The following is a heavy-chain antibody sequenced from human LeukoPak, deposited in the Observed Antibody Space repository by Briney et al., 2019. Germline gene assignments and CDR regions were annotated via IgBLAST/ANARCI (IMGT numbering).Heavy chain of an antibody. CDR3: ARDQMITFGGVIVAFDY. V-gene: IGHV3-20*04. CDR2: INWNGGST. Sequence: GGSLRLSCVASGFTFDDYGMSWVRQAPGKGLEWVSGINWNGGSTGYADSVKGRFTISRDNAKNSLYLQMNSLRAEDTALYYCARDQMITFGGVIVAFDYWGQGTLVTVSS. D-gene: IGHD3-16*02. J-gene: IGHJ4*02. CDR1: GFTFDDYG.